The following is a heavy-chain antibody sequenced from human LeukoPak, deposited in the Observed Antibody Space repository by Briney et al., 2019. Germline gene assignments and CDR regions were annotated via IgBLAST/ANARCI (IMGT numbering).Heavy chain of an antibody. CDR1: GFTFDDYA. V-gene: IGHV3-9*01. Sequence: PGRSLRLSCAASGFTFDDYAMHWVGQAPGKGLEWVSGISWNSGSIGYAGSVKGRFTISRDSAKNSLYLQRNRLRAEHTALYYCANYCTGRSCYHSGAFDIWGQGTMVTVSS. D-gene: IGHD2-15*01. CDR2: ISWNSGSI. J-gene: IGHJ3*02. CDR3: ANYCTGRSCYHSGAFDI.